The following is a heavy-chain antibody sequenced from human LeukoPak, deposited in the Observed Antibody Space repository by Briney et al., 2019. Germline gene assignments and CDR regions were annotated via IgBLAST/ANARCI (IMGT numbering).Heavy chain of an antibody. CDR2: IRSKANSYAT. CDR3: TGRSSSSYYYYGMDV. V-gene: IGHV3-73*01. CDR1: GFTFSGSA. J-gene: IGHJ6*02. D-gene: IGHD6-13*01. Sequence: GGSLRLSCAASGFTFSGSAMQWVRQASGKGLEWVGRIRSKANSYATAYAASVKGRFTISRDDSKNTAYLQMNSLKTEDTAVYYCTGRSSSSYYYYGMDVWGQGTTVTVSS.